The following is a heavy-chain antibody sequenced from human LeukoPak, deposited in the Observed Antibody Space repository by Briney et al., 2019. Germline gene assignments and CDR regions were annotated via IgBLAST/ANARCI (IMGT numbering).Heavy chain of an antibody. D-gene: IGHD5-12*01. CDR2: IYYSGST. Sequence: KPSETLSLTCTVSGGSISSYYWSWIRQPPEKGLEWIGYIYYSGSTNYNPSLKSRVTISVDTSKNQFSLKLSSVTAADTAVYYCARTPVDIVATPPPYYFDYWGQGTLVTVSS. CDR3: ARTPVDIVATPPPYYFDY. V-gene: IGHV4-59*12. J-gene: IGHJ4*02. CDR1: GGSISSYY.